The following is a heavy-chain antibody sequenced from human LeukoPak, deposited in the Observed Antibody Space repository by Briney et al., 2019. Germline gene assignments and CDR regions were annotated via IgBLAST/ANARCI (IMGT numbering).Heavy chain of an antibody. J-gene: IGHJ4*02. CDR1: GFTFSDYY. V-gene: IGHV3-11*01. CDR3: ARGTTVTTH. CDR2: ISDTGRTV. D-gene: IGHD4-17*01. Sequence: GGSLRLSCAASGFTFSDYYMTWLRQAPGKGLEGVSYISDTGRTVHYADSVKGRFTISRDNAKNSLYLQMDSLRVDDTAVFYCARGTTVTTHWGQGTLVTVSS.